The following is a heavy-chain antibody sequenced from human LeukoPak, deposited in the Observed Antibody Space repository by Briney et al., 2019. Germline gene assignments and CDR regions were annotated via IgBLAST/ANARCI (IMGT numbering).Heavy chain of an antibody. Sequence: ASVKGSCKASGYTFTSYEINWVRQATGQGREWMGWMNPNSGNTGYAQKFQGRVTITRNTSISTAYMELSSMRSEDTAVYYCATLFSWYYVYYYYYYMDVWGQGTPVTVSS. D-gene: IGHD6-13*01. CDR2: MNPNSGNT. CDR3: ATLFSWYYVYYYYYYMDV. J-gene: IGHJ6*03. V-gene: IGHV1-8*01. CDR1: GYTFTSYE.